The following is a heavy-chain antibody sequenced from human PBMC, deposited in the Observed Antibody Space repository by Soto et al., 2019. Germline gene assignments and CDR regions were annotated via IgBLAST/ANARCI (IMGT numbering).Heavy chain of an antibody. V-gene: IGHV4-59*08. CDR1: GGSISSYY. J-gene: IGHJ4*02. CDR3: ARGGGRGSGTTSFDY. Sequence: SETLSLTCTVSGGSISSYYWSWIRQPPGKGLEWIGYIYYSGSTNYNPSLKSRVTISVDTSKNQFSLKLSSVTAADTAVYYCARGGGRGSGTTSFDYWGQGTLVTVSS. D-gene: IGHD1-7*01. CDR2: IYYSGST.